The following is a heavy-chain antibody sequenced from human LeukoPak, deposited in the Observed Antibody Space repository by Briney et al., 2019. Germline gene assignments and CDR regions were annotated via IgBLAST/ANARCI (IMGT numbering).Heavy chain of an antibody. D-gene: IGHD1-1*01. CDR3: AKRTTGTFDY. CDR2: ITGNT. CDR1: GFTFSSYA. J-gene: IGHJ4*02. V-gene: IGHV3-23*01. Sequence: TGGSLRLSCAASGFTFSSYAMSWVRQAPGKGLEWVSTITGNTFYADSVKGRFTISRDNSKNTVYLQMNSLRADDTALYYCAKRTTGTFDYWGQGTLVTVSS.